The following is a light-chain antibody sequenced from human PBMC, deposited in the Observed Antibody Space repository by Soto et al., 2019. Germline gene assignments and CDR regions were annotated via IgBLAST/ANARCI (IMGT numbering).Light chain of an antibody. Sequence: EIVLTQSPATLSLSPGERATLSCRASQSINNFIAWYQQKSGQPPRLVIYDVSKRATGIPARFSGSGSGTDFTLSISSLETEDFAVYFCQQRSNWPPTWTFGPGTKVEVK. V-gene: IGKV3-11*01. CDR1: QSINNF. CDR2: DVS. J-gene: IGKJ1*01. CDR3: QQRSNWPPTWT.